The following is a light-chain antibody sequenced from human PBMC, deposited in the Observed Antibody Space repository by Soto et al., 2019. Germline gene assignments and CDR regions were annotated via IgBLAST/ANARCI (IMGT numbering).Light chain of an antibody. V-gene: IGLV4-69*01. CDR1: SGHSSYA. J-gene: IGLJ2*01. CDR2: LNSDGSL. Sequence: QPVLTQSPSASASLGASVKLTCTLSSGHSSYAIAWHQQQPERGPRYLMKLNSDGSLTKGDGIPDRFSGSSSGTERYLSISSIQSDDETDYYCQTWDTGIVVFGGGTKLTVL. CDR3: QTWDTGIVV.